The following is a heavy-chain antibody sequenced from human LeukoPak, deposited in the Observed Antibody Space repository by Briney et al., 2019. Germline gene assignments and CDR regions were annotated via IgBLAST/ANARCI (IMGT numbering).Heavy chain of an antibody. CDR2: IYYSGST. D-gene: IGHD3-22*01. J-gene: IGHJ5*02. Sequence: TSETLSLTCTVSGGSISSGGYYWSWIRQPPGKGLEWIGYIYYSGSTNYNPSLKSRVTISVDTSKNQFSLKLSSVTAADTAVYYCARHSSMYSSGYYYDWFDPWGQGTLVTVSS. CDR1: GGSISSGGYY. CDR3: ARHSSMYSSGYYYDWFDP. V-gene: IGHV4-61*08.